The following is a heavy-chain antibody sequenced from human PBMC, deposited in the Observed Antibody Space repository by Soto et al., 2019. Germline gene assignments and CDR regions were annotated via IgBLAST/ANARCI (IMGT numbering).Heavy chain of an antibody. J-gene: IGHJ4*02. CDR2: IWYDGSQK. Sequence: LRLSCAASGFTFSGRGMHWVRQAPAKGLEWVAFIWYDGSQKNYVDSVKGRFIISRDNSKNTLDLQMNSLSVEDTAVYYCASFSGCNSAGTLDYWGQGTLVTVSS. V-gene: IGHV3-33*01. CDR3: ASFSGCNSAGTLDY. D-gene: IGHD1-26*01. CDR1: GFTFSGRG.